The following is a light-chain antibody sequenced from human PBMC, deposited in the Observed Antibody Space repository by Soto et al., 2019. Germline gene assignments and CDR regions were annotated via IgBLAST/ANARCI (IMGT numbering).Light chain of an antibody. Sequence: EIVLTQSPATLSVSPGERVTLSCRASQSVSDNLAWYQQKPGQAPRLLIYGASSRATGIPDRFSGSGSGTDFTLTISRLEPEDFAVYYCQQYGSSPTFGQGTRLEIK. CDR2: GAS. J-gene: IGKJ5*01. V-gene: IGKV3-20*01. CDR1: QSVSDN. CDR3: QQYGSSPT.